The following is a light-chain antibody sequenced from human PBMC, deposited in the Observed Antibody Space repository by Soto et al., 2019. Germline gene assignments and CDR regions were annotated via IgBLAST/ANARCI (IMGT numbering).Light chain of an antibody. CDR1: SSNIGSNS. CDR2: STN. CDR3: AVWDDSLNGRI. Sequence: QSVLTQPPSASGTPGQRVTISCSGSSSNIGSNSVNWYQQFPGTAPKVLIYSTNQRPSGVPDRFSGSRSGTSASLAISGLQSEDEADYYCAVWDDSLNGRIFGGGTKVTVL. V-gene: IGLV1-44*01. J-gene: IGLJ2*01.